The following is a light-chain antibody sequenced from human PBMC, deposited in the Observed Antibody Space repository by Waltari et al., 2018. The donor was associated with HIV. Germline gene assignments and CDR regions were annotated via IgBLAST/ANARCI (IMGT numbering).Light chain of an antibody. Sequence: QSALTQPASVSGSPGQSITISCTGSSNDVGGYNYVSWYQQHPGKAPRLMIYDVSTRPSGVADRFSDSKSGDTASLTISGLQPEDEADYYCESYTSTSVWVFGGGTRLTVL. CDR1: SNDVGGYNY. V-gene: IGLV2-14*03. J-gene: IGLJ3*02. CDR3: ESYTSTSVWV. CDR2: DVS.